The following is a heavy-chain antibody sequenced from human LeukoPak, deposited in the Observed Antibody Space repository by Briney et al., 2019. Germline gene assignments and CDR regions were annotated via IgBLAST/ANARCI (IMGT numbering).Heavy chain of an antibody. V-gene: IGHV3-74*01. CDR3: ARIMIGDDAFDI. J-gene: IGHJ3*02. Sequence: GGSLRLSCAASGFTFSSYWMHWVRQAPGEGLVWVSRINSDGSSTSYADSVKGRFTISRDNAKNSLYLQMNSLRAEDTAVYYCARIMIGDDAFDIWGQGTMVTVSS. D-gene: IGHD3-22*01. CDR2: INSDGSST. CDR1: GFTFSSYW.